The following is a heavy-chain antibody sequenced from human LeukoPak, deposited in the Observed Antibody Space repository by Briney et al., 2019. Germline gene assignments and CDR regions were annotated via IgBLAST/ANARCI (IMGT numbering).Heavy chain of an antibody. D-gene: IGHD2-15*01. J-gene: IGHJ2*01. V-gene: IGHV3-74*01. CDR2: INADGSST. CDR1: GFTSSNCW. CDR3: ARAQGDCSGGSCSDWYFDL. Sequence: GGSLRLSCAASGFTSSNCWMHWVRQAPGRGLVWVSRINADGSSTTFVDSVKGRFTISRDNAKNTLYLQMNSLRVEDTAVYYCARAQGDCSGGSCSDWYFDLWGRGTLVTVSS.